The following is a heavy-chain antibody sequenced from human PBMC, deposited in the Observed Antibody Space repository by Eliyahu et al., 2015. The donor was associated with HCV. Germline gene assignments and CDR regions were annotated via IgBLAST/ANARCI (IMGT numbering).Heavy chain of an antibody. CDR3: ATRNY. J-gene: IGHJ4*02. Sequence: AGQGLEWVSSISHIDSTTYYADSVKGRFTVFRDNSKNSLYLQMNSLRVEDTARYYCATRNYWGQGTLVTVSS. CDR2: ISHIDSTT. V-gene: IGHV3-23*01.